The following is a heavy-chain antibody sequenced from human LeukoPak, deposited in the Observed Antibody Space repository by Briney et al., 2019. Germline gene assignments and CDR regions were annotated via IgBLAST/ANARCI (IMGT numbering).Heavy chain of an antibody. D-gene: IGHD5-18*01. CDR2: IYPGDSDT. Sequence: GESLKISCKGSGYSFTTYWIGWVRQMPGKGLEWMGIIYPGDSDTRYSPSFQGQVIISVDKSISTAYLQWSSLKASATAMYYCARLEDTVMVTIDYWGQGTLVTVSS. V-gene: IGHV5-51*01. J-gene: IGHJ4*02. CDR1: GYSFTTYW. CDR3: ARLEDTVMVTIDY.